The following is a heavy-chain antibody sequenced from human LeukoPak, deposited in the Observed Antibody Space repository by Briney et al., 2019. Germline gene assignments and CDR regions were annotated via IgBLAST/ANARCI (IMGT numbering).Heavy chain of an antibody. V-gene: IGHV4-59*01. J-gene: IGHJ4*02. CDR2: ISYSGST. CDR1: GGSISSYY. D-gene: IGHD1-7*01. Sequence: SETLSLTCTVSGGSISSYYWSWIRQPPGKGLEWIGYISYSGSTDYNPSLKSRVTISLDTSKNQSSLRLSSVTAADTAVYYCARVVGITGTYFDYWGQGTLVTVSS. CDR3: ARVVGITGTYFDY.